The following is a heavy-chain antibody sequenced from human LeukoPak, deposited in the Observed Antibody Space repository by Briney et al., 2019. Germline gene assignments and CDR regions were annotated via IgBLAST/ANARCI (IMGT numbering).Heavy chain of an antibody. CDR3: ARRSHYGSGPSDY. Sequence: GESLKISCKGSGYSFTNYWIGWVRQMPGKGLEWMGIIYPDDSDTKYSPSFQGHVTISADKSISTAYLQWSSLKASDTAMYYCARRSHYGSGPSDYWGQGTLVTVSS. CDR1: GYSFTNYW. J-gene: IGHJ4*02. D-gene: IGHD3-10*01. V-gene: IGHV5-51*01. CDR2: IYPDDSDT.